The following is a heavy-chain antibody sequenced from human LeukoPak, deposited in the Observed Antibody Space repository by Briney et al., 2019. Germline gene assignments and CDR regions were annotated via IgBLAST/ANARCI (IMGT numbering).Heavy chain of an antibody. D-gene: IGHD4-23*01. J-gene: IGHJ4*02. CDR2: IYYSGST. V-gene: IGHV4-59*01. Sequence: KPSETLSLTCTVSGGSISSYYWSWIRQPPGKGLEWIGYIYYSGSTNYNPSLKSRVTISVDTSKNQFSLKLSSVTAADTAVYYCARRRDYGGKGYYFDYWGQGTLVTVSS. CDR1: GGSISSYY. CDR3: ARRRDYGGKGYYFDY.